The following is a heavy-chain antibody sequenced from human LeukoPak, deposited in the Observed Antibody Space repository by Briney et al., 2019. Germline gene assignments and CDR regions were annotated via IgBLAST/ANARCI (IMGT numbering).Heavy chain of an antibody. CDR3: ARAPHYYDSSSFSVQQYFDL. Sequence: SETLSLTCTVSGGSISSYYWSWIRQPPGKGLEWIGYIYNSGNTNYNPSLKSRVTISVHTSKNQFSLKLSSVTAADTAVYYYARAPHYYDSSSFSVQQYFDLWGRGTLVSVSS. V-gene: IGHV4-59*01. CDR2: IYNSGNT. CDR1: GGSISSYY. D-gene: IGHD3-22*01. J-gene: IGHJ2*01.